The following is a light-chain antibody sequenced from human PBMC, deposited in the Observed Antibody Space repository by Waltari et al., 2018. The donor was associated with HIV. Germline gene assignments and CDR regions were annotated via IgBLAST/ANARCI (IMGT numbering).Light chain of an antibody. Sequence: EVVLTQSPGTLSLSPGERATVSCRASQSFTNNYLAWYQQRSGQAPRLLIYAASSRATNIPDRFTGGGSGTEFTLTITRLEPEDFAVYYCQQYGSSPYTFGQGTKIEIK. J-gene: IGKJ2*01. CDR3: QQYGSSPYT. CDR2: AAS. CDR1: QSFTNNY. V-gene: IGKV3-20*01.